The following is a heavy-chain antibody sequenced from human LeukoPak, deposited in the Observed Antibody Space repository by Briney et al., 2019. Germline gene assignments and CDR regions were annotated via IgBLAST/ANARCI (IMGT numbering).Heavy chain of an antibody. D-gene: IGHD2-15*01. CDR2: TSSDGSNK. Sequence: QPGGSLRLAWAAAGFTFSSYAMHWVRAAPGERLEWVALTSSDGSNKYYADSVKGRFTISRDNSKNTLYLQMNSLRAEDTAVYYCAKDGGTTPPALWGQGTLVTVSS. J-gene: IGHJ4*02. CDR3: AKDGGTTPPAL. CDR1: GFTFSSYA. V-gene: IGHV3-30-3*01.